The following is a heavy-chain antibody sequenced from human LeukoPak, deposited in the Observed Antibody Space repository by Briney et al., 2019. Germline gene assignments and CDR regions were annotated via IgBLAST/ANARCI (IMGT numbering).Heavy chain of an antibody. D-gene: IGHD3-10*01. CDR1: GYTFTGYY. CDR3: ARDFGGTAYYYMDV. Sequence: ASVKVSCKASGYTFTGYYMHWVRQAPGQGLEWMGWINPNSGGTNYAQKFQGRVTMTRDTSISTAYMELSRLRSDDTAVYYCARDFGGTAYYYMDVWGKGTTVTISS. V-gene: IGHV1-2*02. J-gene: IGHJ6*03. CDR2: INPNSGGT.